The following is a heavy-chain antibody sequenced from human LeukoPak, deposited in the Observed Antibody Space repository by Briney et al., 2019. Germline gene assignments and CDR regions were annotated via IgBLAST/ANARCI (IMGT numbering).Heavy chain of an antibody. Sequence: TLSLTCTVSGGSFSSGDYYWTWIRQPPGKGLEWIGYIYYSGSTYYNPSLKSRVSISVDTSKNQFSLKLSSVTAADTAVYYCARRGTDYYYYYMDVWGKGTTVTVSS. CDR3: ARRGTDYYYYYMDV. CDR1: GGSFSSGDYY. J-gene: IGHJ6*03. CDR2: IYYSGST. D-gene: IGHD1-1*01. V-gene: IGHV4-30-4*08.